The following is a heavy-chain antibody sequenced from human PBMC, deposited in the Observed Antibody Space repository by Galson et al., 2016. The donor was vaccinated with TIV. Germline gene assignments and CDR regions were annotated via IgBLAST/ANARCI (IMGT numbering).Heavy chain of an antibody. V-gene: IGHV3-33*01. CDR1: GFTFSRYG. Sequence: SLRLSCAASGFTFSRYGMHWVRQAPGKGLEWVAVIVNDGQYKSQADSVRGRFTISRDNSENTLYLEMNSLRAEDTALYYCARDDDGDPNAIDVWGQGTMVTVSS. CDR2: IVNDGQYK. J-gene: IGHJ3*01. D-gene: IGHD1-1*01. CDR3: ARDDDGDPNAIDV.